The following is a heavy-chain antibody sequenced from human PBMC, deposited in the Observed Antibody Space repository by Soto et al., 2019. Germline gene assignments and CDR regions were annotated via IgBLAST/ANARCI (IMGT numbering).Heavy chain of an antibody. D-gene: IGHD2-15*01. Sequence: GGSPRLSCAASGFTFDDYAMHWVRQAPGKGLEWVSGISWNSGSIGYADSVKGRFTISRDNAKNSLYLQMNSLRAEDTALYYCAKDISSKLLLPNNWFDPWGQGTLVTVSS. CDR3: AKDISSKLLLPNNWFDP. CDR2: ISWNSGSI. CDR1: GFTFDDYA. J-gene: IGHJ5*02. V-gene: IGHV3-9*01.